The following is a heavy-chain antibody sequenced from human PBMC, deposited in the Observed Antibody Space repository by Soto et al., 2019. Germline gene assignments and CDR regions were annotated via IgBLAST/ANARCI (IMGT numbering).Heavy chain of an antibody. CDR3: ARGSWELLHPFDY. D-gene: IGHD1-26*01. V-gene: IGHV3-23*01. CDR1: GFTFSSYA. J-gene: IGHJ4*02. CDR2: ISGSGGST. Sequence: PGGSLRLSCAASGFTFSSYAMSWVRQAPGKGLEWVSAISGSGGSTYYADSVKGRFTISRDNSKNTLYLQMNSLRAEDTAVYYCARGSWELLHPFDYWGQGTLVTVSS.